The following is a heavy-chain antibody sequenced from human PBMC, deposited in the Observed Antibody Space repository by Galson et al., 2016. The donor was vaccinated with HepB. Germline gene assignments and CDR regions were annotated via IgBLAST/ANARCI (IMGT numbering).Heavy chain of an antibody. Sequence: SLRLSCAASGFTFSSYAMSWVRQAPGKGLEWVSVISTDGETHFADSVKGRFSISRANSRNKLYLQMNSLRVEDTALYYCARYQFFFGSGSYSLRRGYYHGMDVWGQGTTVTVSS. J-gene: IGHJ6*02. CDR3: ARYQFFFGSGSYSLRRGYYHGMDV. D-gene: IGHD3-10*01. V-gene: IGHV3-53*05. CDR1: GFTFSSYA. CDR2: ISTDGET.